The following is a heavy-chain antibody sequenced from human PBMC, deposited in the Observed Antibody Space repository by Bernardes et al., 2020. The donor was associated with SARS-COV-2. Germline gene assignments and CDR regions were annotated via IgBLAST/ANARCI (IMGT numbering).Heavy chain of an antibody. CDR1: GYTFNTYD. V-gene: IGHV1-8*01. CDR3: ARRRFLDF. D-gene: IGHD3-3*01. Sequence: ASVKVSCQGSGYTFNTYDINWVRQDPGQGLEWMGWVNPRSGNTAYAQKFRDRVTMSRDTSTDTVYMELTSLTSEDTAMYYCARRRFLDFWGQGTLVTVSS. J-gene: IGHJ4*02. CDR2: VNPRSGNT.